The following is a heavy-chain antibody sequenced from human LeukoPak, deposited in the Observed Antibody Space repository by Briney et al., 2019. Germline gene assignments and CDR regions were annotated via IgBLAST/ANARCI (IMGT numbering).Heavy chain of an antibody. CDR2: ISYDGSNK. V-gene: IGHV3-30*03. CDR1: GFTFSSYG. J-gene: IGHJ4*02. Sequence: HPGGSLRLSCAASGFTFSSYGMHWVRQAPGKGLEWVAGISYDGSNKYYADSVKGRFTISRDNSKNTLYLQMNSLRAEDTAVYYCAAPNFWSGYYALGYWGQGTLVTVSS. CDR3: AAPNFWSGYYALGY. D-gene: IGHD3-3*01.